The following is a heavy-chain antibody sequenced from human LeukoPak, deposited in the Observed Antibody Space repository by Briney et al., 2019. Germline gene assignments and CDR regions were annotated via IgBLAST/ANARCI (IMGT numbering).Heavy chain of an antibody. CDR3: ASSNVVGVTSPWYFDY. J-gene: IGHJ4*02. V-gene: IGHV1-2*02. CDR2: INPNSDDT. D-gene: IGHD2-15*01. CDR1: GYTFTSYY. Sequence: ASVKVSRKASGYTFTSYYMHWVRQAPGQGLEWMGCINPNSDDTNYAQKFQGRVTMTRDTSISTAYMELSRLTSDDTAVYYCASSNVVGVTSPWYFDYWGQGTLVTVSS.